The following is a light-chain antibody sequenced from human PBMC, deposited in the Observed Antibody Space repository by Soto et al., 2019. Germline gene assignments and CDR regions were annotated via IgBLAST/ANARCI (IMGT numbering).Light chain of an antibody. CDR1: SSNIGSNT. CDR2: QVT. J-gene: IGLJ1*01. V-gene: IGLV1-44*01. Sequence: QSVLTQPPSASGTPGQRVTISCSGRSSNIGSNTVNWYQQLSRDPKLMIYQVTNRPSGVSNRFSGSRSGNTASLTISGLQAEDEADYYCSSYTDSSNYVFGTGTKLTVL. CDR3: SSYTDSSNYV.